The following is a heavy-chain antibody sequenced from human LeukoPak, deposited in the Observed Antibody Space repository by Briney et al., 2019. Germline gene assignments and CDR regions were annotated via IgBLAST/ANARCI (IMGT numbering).Heavy chain of an antibody. CDR1: GGSISSYY. CDR2: IYYSGST. J-gene: IGHJ4*02. CDR3: AGSRWGYCSGGSCYSIPFDY. V-gene: IGHV4-59*01. Sequence: SETLSLTCTVSGGSISSYYWSWIRQPPGKGLEWIGYIYYSGSTNYNPSLKSRVTISVDASKNQFSLKLSSVTAADTAVYYCAGSRWGYCSGGSCYSIPFDYWGQGTLVTVSS. D-gene: IGHD2-15*01.